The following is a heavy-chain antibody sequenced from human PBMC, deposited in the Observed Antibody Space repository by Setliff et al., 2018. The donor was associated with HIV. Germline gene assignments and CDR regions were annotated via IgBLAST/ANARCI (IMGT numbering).Heavy chain of an antibody. Sequence: SETLSLTCGVYGGSFSGYYWTWIRQPPGKGLEWIGYIYHSGSTHYNPSLNSRVAFSVDTSKNQFSLKLYSVTVADTAFYYCARADSSSWFFATFDIWGQGTMVTVSS. V-gene: IGHV4-34*09. CDR1: GGSFSGYY. J-gene: IGHJ3*02. D-gene: IGHD6-13*01. CDR2: IYHSGST. CDR3: ARADSSSWFFATFDI.